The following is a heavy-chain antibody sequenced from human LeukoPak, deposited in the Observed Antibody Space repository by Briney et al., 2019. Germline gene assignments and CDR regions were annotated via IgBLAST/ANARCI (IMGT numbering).Heavy chain of an antibody. CDR1: GGSISSYY. J-gene: IGHJ4*02. CDR2: IYYSGST. V-gene: IGHV4-59*01. Sequence: SETLSLTCTVSGGSISSYYWSWIRQPPGKGLEWIGYIYYSGSTNYNPSLKSRVTISVDTSKNQFSLKLSSVTAADTAVYYCARGSRYYFDYWGQGTLVTVSS. CDR3: ARGSRYYFDY.